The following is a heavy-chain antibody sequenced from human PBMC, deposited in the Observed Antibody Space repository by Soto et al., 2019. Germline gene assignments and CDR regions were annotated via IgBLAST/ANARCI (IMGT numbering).Heavy chain of an antibody. V-gene: IGHV4-4*02. CDR3: ARSWSSGWYVLDY. CDR1: GGSLTTGNW. D-gene: IGHD6-19*01. Sequence: QVQLQESGPGLVKPSGTLYLTCAVSGGSLTTGNWWSWVRQPPGEGLEWIGDISQGGSTNYNPSLKSRVTISVDRSKNQFSLKLTSVTAADTAVYYCARSWSSGWYVLDYWGQGTLVTVSS. J-gene: IGHJ4*02. CDR2: ISQGGST.